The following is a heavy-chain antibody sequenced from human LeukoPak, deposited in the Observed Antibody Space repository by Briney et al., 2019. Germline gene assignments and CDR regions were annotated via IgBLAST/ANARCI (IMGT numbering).Heavy chain of an antibody. D-gene: IGHD2-8*01. CDR2: ISGSGATT. J-gene: IGHJ4*02. CDR3: AKERTNFDY. V-gene: IGHV3-23*01. CDR1: GLSFSSYA. Sequence: GGSLRLSCAASGLSFSSYAMTWVRQAPGKGLEWVSGISGSGATTYYADSVKGRFTISRDNSKNTLYLQMNSLRAEDTAVYYCAKERTNFDYWGQGTLVTVSS.